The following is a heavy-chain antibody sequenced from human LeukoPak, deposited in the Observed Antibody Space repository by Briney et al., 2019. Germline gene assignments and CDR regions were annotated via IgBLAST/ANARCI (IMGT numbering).Heavy chain of an antibody. J-gene: IGHJ1*01. Sequence: GGSLRLSCAASGFTFSSYAMSWVRQAPGKGLEWVSAISGTGGSTYYADSVKGRFTISRDNSKNTLYVQMNSLRAEDTAVYYCAMGATSWSGYSFPKIFQHWGRGTLVTVSS. CDR3: AMGATSWSGYSFPKIFQH. CDR1: GFTFSSYA. CDR2: ISGTGGST. D-gene: IGHD3-3*01. V-gene: IGHV3-23*01.